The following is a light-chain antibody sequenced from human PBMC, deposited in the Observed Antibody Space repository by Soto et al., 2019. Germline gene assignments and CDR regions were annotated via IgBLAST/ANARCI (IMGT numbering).Light chain of an antibody. CDR3: SSYTSSSTAV. CDR1: SSDVGGYNY. CDR2: EVS. J-gene: IGLJ7*01. V-gene: IGLV2-14*01. Sequence: QSALTQPASVSGCPGQSITISCTGTSSDVGGYNYVSWYQQHPGKAPKLMIYEVSNRPSGVSNRFSGSKSGNTASLTISGLQAEHEADYYCSSYTSSSTAVFGGGTQLTVL.